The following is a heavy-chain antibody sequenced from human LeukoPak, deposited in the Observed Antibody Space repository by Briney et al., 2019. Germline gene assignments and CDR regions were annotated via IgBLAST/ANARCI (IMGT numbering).Heavy chain of an antibody. J-gene: IGHJ5*02. CDR3: ARGDYYDGGGRNWFDP. CDR1: AGSMSSYY. Sequence: SENLSLTGTVSAGSMSSYYWNFIRQPAGKGLEWMGRIHTSWTTYYNPSLKTRVTMSVDTSRTQFSLRLTSVTAADTAVYYCARGDYYDGGGRNWFDPWGQGTLVTVSS. D-gene: IGHD3-16*01. V-gene: IGHV4-4*07. CDR2: IHTSWTT.